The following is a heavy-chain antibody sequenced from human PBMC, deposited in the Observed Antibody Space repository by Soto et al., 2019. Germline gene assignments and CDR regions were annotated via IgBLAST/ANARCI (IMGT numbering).Heavy chain of an antibody. Sequence: GGSLRLSCGASGFYPMTWVRQAPGTGLEWVSTIDHSGTNTHYADSVKGRFTISRDSSRNTVHLQMNSLRAADTALYYCVAWASAHFDYWGQGTLVTVSS. CDR1: GFYP. CDR2: IDHSGTNT. D-gene: IGHD3-16*01. V-gene: IGHV3-23*05. J-gene: IGHJ4*02. CDR3: VAWASAHFDY.